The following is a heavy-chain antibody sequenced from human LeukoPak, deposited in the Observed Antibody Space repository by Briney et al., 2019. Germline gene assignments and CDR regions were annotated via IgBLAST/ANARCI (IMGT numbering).Heavy chain of an antibody. Sequence: GESLKISCKGSGYSFTSYWIGWVRQMPGKGLEWMGIICPGDSDTRYSPSFQGQVTISADKSISTAYLQWSSLKASDTAMYYCAGLSEDYGSGSYSNYFDYWGQGTLVTVSS. CDR3: AGLSEDYGSGSYSNYFDY. J-gene: IGHJ4*02. V-gene: IGHV5-51*01. CDR2: ICPGDSDT. CDR1: GYSFTSYW. D-gene: IGHD3-10*01.